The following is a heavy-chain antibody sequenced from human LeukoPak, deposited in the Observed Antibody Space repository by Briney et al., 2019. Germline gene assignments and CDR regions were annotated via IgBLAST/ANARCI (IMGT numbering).Heavy chain of an antibody. CDR1: GGSINSHY. CDR2: IYYTGKN. Sequence: SETLSLTCAVSGGSINSHYWGWIRQPPGKGLQWIRDIYYTGKNNYNPSLKSRVTISLDTSKDHLSLNLTSVVAADTAIYYCVRRDTGWNYFDYWGQGILVTVSS. D-gene: IGHD6-19*01. V-gene: IGHV4-59*08. J-gene: IGHJ4*02. CDR3: VRRDTGWNYFDY.